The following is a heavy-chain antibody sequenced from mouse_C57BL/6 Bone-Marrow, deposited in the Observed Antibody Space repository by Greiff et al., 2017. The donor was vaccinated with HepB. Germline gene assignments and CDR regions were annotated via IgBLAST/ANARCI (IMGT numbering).Heavy chain of an antibody. V-gene: IGHV1-15*01. J-gene: IGHJ2*01. CDR2: IDPETGGT. CDR1: GYTFTDYE. CDR3: ASKGPYYDYDY. D-gene: IGHD2-4*01. Sequence: QVQLQQSGAELVRPGASVTLSCKASGYTFTDYEMHWVKQTPVHGLEWIGAIDPETGGTAYNQKFKGKAILTADKSSSTAYMELRSLTSEDSAVYFCASKGPYYDYDYWGQGTTLTVSS.